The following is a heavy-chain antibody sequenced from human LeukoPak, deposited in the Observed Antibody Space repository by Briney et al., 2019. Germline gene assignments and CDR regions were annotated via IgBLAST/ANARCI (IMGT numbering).Heavy chain of an antibody. V-gene: IGHV4-61*10. CDR1: GGSISSGSYY. CDR2: MYSSGST. D-gene: IGHD6-13*01. Sequence: PSETLSLTCTVSGGSISSGSYYWSWIRQPAGKGLEWIGRMYSSGSTNYNPSLKSRVTISVDTSKNQFSLKLSSVTAADTAVYYCARHHPGIAAAGSIDYWGQGTLVTVSS. CDR3: ARHHPGIAAAGSIDY. J-gene: IGHJ4*02.